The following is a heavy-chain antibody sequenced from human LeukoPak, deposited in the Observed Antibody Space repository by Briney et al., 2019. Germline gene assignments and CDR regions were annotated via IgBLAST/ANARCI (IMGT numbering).Heavy chain of an antibody. CDR2: IIPIFGTA. V-gene: IGHV1-69*05. Sequence: GASVKVSCKASGGTFSSYAISWVRQAPGQGLEWMGGIIPIFGTANYAQKFQGRVTITTDESTSTAYMELSSLRSGDTAVYYCASTSSGYRTFDYWGQGTLVTVSS. D-gene: IGHD3-22*01. CDR1: GGTFSSYA. J-gene: IGHJ4*02. CDR3: ASTSSGYRTFDY.